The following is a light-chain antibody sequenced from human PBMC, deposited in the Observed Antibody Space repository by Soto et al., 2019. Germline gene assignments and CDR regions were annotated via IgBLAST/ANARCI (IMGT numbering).Light chain of an antibody. V-gene: IGKV3D-15*03. CDR2: GAS. CDR1: QTVSRS. CDR3: PQYIDCPPYT. J-gene: IGKJ2*01. Sequence: EVVLTQSPATLSVSPGERATISCRASQTVSRSLAWYQQKPGQAPRLLIYGASMWATGVPDRFSGSGSGTDVILTISVLQPEDFAVYYCPQYIDCPPYTFGPGSKVEIK.